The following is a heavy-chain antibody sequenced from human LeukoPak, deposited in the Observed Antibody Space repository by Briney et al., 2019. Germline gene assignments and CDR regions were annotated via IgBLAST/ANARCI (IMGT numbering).Heavy chain of an antibody. Sequence: GESLKISCKGSGYSFTTYWISWVRQMPGEGPEWMGRIHPSDSDTNYSPSFQGHVTFSTDKSISTAYLQWTSLKASDTAIYFCARHYYNDNTLLDFWGQGALVTVSS. CDR2: IHPSDSDT. CDR3: ARHYYNDNTLLDF. D-gene: IGHD3-22*01. CDR1: GYSFTTYW. V-gene: IGHV5-10-1*01. J-gene: IGHJ4*02.